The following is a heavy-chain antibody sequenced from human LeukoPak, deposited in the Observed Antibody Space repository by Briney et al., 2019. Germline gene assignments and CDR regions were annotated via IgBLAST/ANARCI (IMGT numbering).Heavy chain of an antibody. Sequence: SETLSLTCTVSGYSISSGYYWGWIRQPPGKGLEWIGSIYHSGSTYYNPSLKSRVTISVDTSKNQFPLKLSSVTAADTAVYYCARAGGSCYLGWGQGTLVTVSS. J-gene: IGHJ4*01. CDR1: GYSISSGYY. D-gene: IGHD2-15*01. CDR3: ARAGGSCYLG. CDR2: IYHSGST. V-gene: IGHV4-38-2*02.